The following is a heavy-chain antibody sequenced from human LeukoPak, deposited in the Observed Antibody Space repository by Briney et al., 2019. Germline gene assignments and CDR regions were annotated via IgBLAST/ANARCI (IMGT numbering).Heavy chain of an antibody. CDR3: AKGSGWYEDYFDY. CDR1: GFKFSDHY. J-gene: IGHJ4*02. D-gene: IGHD6-19*01. Sequence: GGSLRLSCAASGFKFSDHYIDWVRQAPGKGLEWVSAISGSGGSTYYADSVKGRFTISRDNSKNTLYLQMNSLRAEDTAVYYCAKGSGWYEDYFDYWGQGTLVTVSS. CDR2: ISGSGGST. V-gene: IGHV3-23*01.